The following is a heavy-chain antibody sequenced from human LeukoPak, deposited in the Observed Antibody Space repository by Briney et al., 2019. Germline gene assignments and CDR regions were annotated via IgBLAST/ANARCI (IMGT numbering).Heavy chain of an antibody. D-gene: IGHD3-22*01. J-gene: IGHJ4*02. Sequence: LSLTCTVSGYSISSGYYWGWVRQAPGKGLEWVAVISYDGNDKYYADSVKGRFTISRDDSKNTLYLQMNSLRPEDTAVYYCAKGRDNSVYSYFEYWGQGTLVTVSS. CDR3: AKGRDNSVYSYFEY. CDR1: GYSISSGY. CDR2: ISYDGNDK. V-gene: IGHV3-30*18.